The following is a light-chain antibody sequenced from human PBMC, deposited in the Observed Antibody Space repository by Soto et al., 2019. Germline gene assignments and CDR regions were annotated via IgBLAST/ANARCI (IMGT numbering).Light chain of an antibody. J-gene: IGKJ2*01. V-gene: IGKV3D-7*01. CDR2: GAS. Sequence: EIVMTQSPATLSLSPGERATLSCRASQSVSSSYLSWYQQKPGQAPRLLIYGASTRATGIPARFSGSGSGTDFTLTISSLQPEDSAVYYCQQDYNLPTFGQGTKLEIK. CDR1: QSVSSSY. CDR3: QQDYNLPT.